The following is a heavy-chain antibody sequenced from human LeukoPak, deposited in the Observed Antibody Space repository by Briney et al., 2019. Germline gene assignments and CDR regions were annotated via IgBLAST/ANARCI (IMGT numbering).Heavy chain of an antibody. CDR1: GYSFTSYW. V-gene: IGHV5-51*01. D-gene: IGHD6-19*01. Sequence: GESLKISCKGSGYSFTSYWIGWVRQMPGKGLEWMGIIYPGDSDTRYSPSFQGQVTISADKSISTAYLQWSSLKASDTAMYYCARHSGSGSSKDYYYYGMDVWGQGTTVTVSS. CDR2: IYPGDSDT. CDR3: ARHSGSGSSKDYYYYGMDV. J-gene: IGHJ6*02.